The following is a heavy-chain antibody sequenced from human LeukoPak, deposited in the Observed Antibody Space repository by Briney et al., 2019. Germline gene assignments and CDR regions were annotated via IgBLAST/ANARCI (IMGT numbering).Heavy chain of an antibody. CDR2: IYCSGST. CDR1: GGSISSYY. CDR3: ARDYPGTSWFDP. V-gene: IGHV4-59*12. D-gene: IGHD1-1*01. J-gene: IGHJ5*02. Sequence: SETLSLTCTVSGGSISSYYWNWIRQPPGKALEWIGHIYCSGSTNYNPSLKSRVTMSVDTSKNQFSLKLSSVTAADTAVYYCARDYPGTSWFDPWGQGTLVTVSS.